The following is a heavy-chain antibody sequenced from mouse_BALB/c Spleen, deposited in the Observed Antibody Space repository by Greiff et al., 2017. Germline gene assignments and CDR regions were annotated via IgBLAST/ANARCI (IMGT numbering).Heavy chain of an antibody. CDR3: ARDGYYPYYAMDY. CDR2: ISYSGST. CDR1: GYSITSDYA. V-gene: IGHV3-2*02. Sequence: DVQLQESGPGLVKPSQSLSLTCTVTGYSITSDYAWNWIRQFPGNKLEWMGYISYSGSTSYNPSLKSRISITRDTSKNQFFLQLNSVTTEDTATYYCARDGYYPYYAMDYWGQGTSVTVSS. J-gene: IGHJ4*01. D-gene: IGHD2-3*01.